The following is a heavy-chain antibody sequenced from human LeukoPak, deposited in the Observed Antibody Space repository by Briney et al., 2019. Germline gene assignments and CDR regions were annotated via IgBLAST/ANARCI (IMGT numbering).Heavy chain of an antibody. CDR3: VRQQTTGYYMDV. Sequence: GGSLRLSCAASGFTFSSYAMHWVRQAPGKGLEWVAVISYDGSNKYYADSVKGRFTISRDNSKNTLYLQMDSLRAEDTAVYYCVRQQTTGYYMDVWGKGTTVTVSS. J-gene: IGHJ6*03. CDR2: ISYDGSNK. CDR1: GFTFSSYA. D-gene: IGHD4-17*01. V-gene: IGHV3-30-3*01.